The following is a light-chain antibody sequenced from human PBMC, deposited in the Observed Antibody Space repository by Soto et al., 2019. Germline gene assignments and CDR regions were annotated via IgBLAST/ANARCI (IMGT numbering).Light chain of an antibody. J-gene: IGKJ1*01. CDR2: SAS. CDR1: QGIRRD. Sequence: AIQMTQSPSSLSASVGDTVTITCRASQGIRRDLSWYQQKPGEAPKLLIYSASDLQGAVPSRFRGSGSGTDFTLTISSLQPEDFATYYCLQDFKFPRTFGQGTKVEV. V-gene: IGKV1-6*01. CDR3: LQDFKFPRT.